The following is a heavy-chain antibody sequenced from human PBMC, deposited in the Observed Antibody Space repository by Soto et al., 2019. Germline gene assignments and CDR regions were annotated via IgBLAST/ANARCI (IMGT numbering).Heavy chain of an antibody. D-gene: IGHD3-10*01. CDR1: GFSLTTDRVG. J-gene: IGHJ4*02. CDR3: AHAYGGRSLY. CDR2: IYWDDSK. Sequence: QITLKESGPTLVKPTQPLTLTCTFSGFSLTTDRVGVGWIRQPPGEALEWLAVIYWDDSKTYRPSLESRPTFTQDTSKNPVALTMTNMDSLDTATYYCAHAYGGRSLYWGQGTLVTVSS. V-gene: IGHV2-5*02.